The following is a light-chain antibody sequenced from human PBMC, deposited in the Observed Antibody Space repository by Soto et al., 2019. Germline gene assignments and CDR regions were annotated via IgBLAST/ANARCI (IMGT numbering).Light chain of an antibody. J-gene: IGLJ1*01. CDR1: SSDVGNYNY. CDR2: QVS. CDR3: SSYTTSSTLHV. V-gene: IGLV2-14*01. Sequence: QSALTQPASVSGSPGQSITISCTGTSSDVGNYNYVSWYQQHPGKAPQLMIFQVSNRASGVSNRFSGSKSGDTASLTISGLQAEDEADYYCSSYTTSSTLHVFGTGTKVTVL.